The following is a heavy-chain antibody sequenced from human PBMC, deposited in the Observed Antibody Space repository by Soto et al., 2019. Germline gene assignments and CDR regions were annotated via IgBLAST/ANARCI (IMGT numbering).Heavy chain of an antibody. CDR1: GYTLTELS. CDR3: ARVAAAAGYYYGMDV. V-gene: IGHV1-2*04. J-gene: IGHJ6*02. D-gene: IGHD6-13*01. Sequence: ASVKVSCKVSGYTLTELSMHWVRQAPGKGLEWMGCFNPDNGDTNYAQKFQGWVTMTRDTSISTAYMELSRLRSDDTAVYYCARVAAAAGYYYGMDVWGQGTTVTVSS. CDR2: FNPDNGDT.